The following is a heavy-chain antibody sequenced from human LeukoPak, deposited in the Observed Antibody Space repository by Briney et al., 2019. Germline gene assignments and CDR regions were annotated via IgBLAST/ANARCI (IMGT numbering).Heavy chain of an antibody. CDR3: ALLAVASDLDY. D-gene: IGHD6-19*01. V-gene: IGHV3-48*03. CDR1: GFPFSIYE. J-gene: IGHJ4*02. Sequence: GGSLRLSCAVSGFPFSIYEMNWVRQAPGKGLEWVSNIHSSGTIKYYADSVKGRFSISRDNAKSPLYLQMNSLRVEDTAVYYCALLAVASDLDYWGQGALVTVSS. CDR2: IHSSGTIK.